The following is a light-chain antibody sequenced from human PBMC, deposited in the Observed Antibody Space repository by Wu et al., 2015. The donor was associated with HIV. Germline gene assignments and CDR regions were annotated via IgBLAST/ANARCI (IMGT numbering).Light chain of an antibody. J-gene: IGKJ1*01. CDR2: DAS. V-gene: IGKV3-11*01. CDR3: QQRSNWPWT. Sequence: EIVLTQSPATLSLSPGERATHSCRASQSVRNYLAWFQQKPGQAPRLLIYDASNRATGIPARFSGSGSGTDFTLTISSLEPEDFALYYCQQRSNWPWTFGQGTKVEFK. CDR1: QSVRNY.